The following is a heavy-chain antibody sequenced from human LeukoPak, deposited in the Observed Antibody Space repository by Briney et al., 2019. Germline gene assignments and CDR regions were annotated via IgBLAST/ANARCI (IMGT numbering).Heavy chain of an antibody. V-gene: IGHV3-7*01. Sequence: QPGGSLRLSCAASGFTFSSYWMSWVRQAPGKGLEWVANMKEDGSEKYYVDSVKGRFTISRDNAKKSLYLQMNNLRAEDTAVYYCARDPYGDNWFDPWGQGTLVTVSS. CDR1: GFTFSSYW. CDR3: ARDPYGDNWFDP. CDR2: MKEDGSEK. J-gene: IGHJ5*02. D-gene: IGHD4-17*01.